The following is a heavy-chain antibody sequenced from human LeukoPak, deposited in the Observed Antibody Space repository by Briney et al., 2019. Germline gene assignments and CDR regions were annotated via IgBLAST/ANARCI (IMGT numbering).Heavy chain of an antibody. CDR3: ASELWLDGGAFDI. D-gene: IGHD6-19*01. CDR2: IYYTGST. J-gene: IGHJ3*02. CDR1: GGSISTYY. Sequence: PSKTLSLTCTVSGGSISTYYWSWIRQPPGKGLEWIGYIYYTGSTNYNPSLKSRVTISVDTSKNQFSLRLSSVTAADTAVYYCASELWLDGGAFDIWGQGTMVTVSS. V-gene: IGHV4-59*08.